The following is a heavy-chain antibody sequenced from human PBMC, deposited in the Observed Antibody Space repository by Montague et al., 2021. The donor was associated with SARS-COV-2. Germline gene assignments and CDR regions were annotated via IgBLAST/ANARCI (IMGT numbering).Heavy chain of an antibody. D-gene: IGHD3-16*01. V-gene: IGHV4-59*11. CDR3: AREFRIELWQTNWYFGL. CDR2: FDHSGDT. J-gene: IGHJ2*01. Sequence: SETLSLTCNVSGGSISGHYWSWIRQPPGKGLEWIGNFDHSGDTKHNPSFKSRATISVDTSKNQFALRLHSVTAADTAVYYCAREFRIELWQTNWYFGLWGRGTLVTVSS. CDR1: GGSISGHY.